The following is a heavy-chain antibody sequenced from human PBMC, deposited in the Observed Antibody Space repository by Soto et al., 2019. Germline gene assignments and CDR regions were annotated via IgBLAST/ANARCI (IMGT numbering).Heavy chain of an antibody. CDR2: ISHSGIT. CDR3: ARVLRGWFDP. CDR1: GGSITSANW. V-gene: IGHV4-4*02. J-gene: IGHJ5*02. Sequence: QVQLQESGPGLVKPSGTLFLTCAVSGGSITSANWWTWVRQPPGGGLEWIGEISHSGITNYKASLKSRVTMSVDKTKNDVSLKLTSVTAADTAVYYCARVLRGWFDPWGQGTPVTVSS.